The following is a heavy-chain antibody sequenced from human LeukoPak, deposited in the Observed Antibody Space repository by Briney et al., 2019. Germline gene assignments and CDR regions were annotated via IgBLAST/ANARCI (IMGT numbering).Heavy chain of an antibody. D-gene: IGHD7-27*01. CDR2: IKTDGSQI. V-gene: IGHV3-7*01. CDR3: ARDLNWETY. CDR1: GLSFGDYT. J-gene: IGHJ4*02. Sequence: GGSLRLSCEASGLSFGDYTMHWVRQAPGKGLEWVANIKTDGSQIYYVDSVKGRFTISRDNAKNSLYLQMNSLRAEDTAVYYCARDLNWETYWGQGTLVSVSS.